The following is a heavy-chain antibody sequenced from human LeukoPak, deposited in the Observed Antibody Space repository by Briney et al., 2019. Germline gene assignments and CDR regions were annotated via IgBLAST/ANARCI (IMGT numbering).Heavy chain of an antibody. V-gene: IGHV1-18*01. CDR2: ISAYNGNT. J-gene: IGHJ4*02. Sequence: ASVKVSFKASGYTFTSYGITWVRQAPGQGLEWMGCISAYNGNTNYAQKLQGRVTMTTDTSTSTAYMELRSLRSDDTAVYYCARDHFYCSSTHCYGETIDFWGQGTLVTVSS. D-gene: IGHD2-2*01. CDR3: ARDHFYCSSTHCYGETIDF. CDR1: GYTFTSYG.